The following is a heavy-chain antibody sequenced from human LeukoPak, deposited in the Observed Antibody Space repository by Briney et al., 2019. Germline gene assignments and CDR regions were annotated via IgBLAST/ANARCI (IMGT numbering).Heavy chain of an antibody. Sequence: PSETLSLTCTVSGGSISSYYWSWIRQPPGKGLEWIGYIYYSGSTNYNPSLKSRVTISVDTSKNQFSLKLSSVTAADTAVYYCARAFRIAARARAFDIWGQGTMVTVSS. CDR1: GGSISSYY. V-gene: IGHV4-59*01. D-gene: IGHD6-6*01. CDR2: IYYSGST. J-gene: IGHJ3*02. CDR3: ARAFRIAARARAFDI.